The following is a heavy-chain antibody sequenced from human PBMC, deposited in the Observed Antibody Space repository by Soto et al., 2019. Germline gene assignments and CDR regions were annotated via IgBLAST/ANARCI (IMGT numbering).Heavy chain of an antibody. CDR3: ARRNNIGPIDY. Sequence: ASVKVSCKASGYTFTSYGISWVRQAPGQGLEWMGWISTSNGNTNYAQRFQDRVTMTTDTSASTVYMELSSLTSDDRAVYYCARRNNIGPIDYWGQETLVTVSS. J-gene: IGHJ4*02. CDR2: ISTSNGNT. CDR1: GYTFTSYG. D-gene: IGHD2-15*01. V-gene: IGHV1-18*01.